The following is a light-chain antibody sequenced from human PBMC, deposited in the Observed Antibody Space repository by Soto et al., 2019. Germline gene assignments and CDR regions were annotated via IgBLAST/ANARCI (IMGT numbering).Light chain of an antibody. Sequence: DIVLTQSPGTLSLSPGERATLSCRASQSVSSIYLAWYQQKPGQAPRLLIYGASNRATGIPDRFSGGGSGTDFTLTISRLEPEDFAVYYCQQYDNSPLTCGGGTKVEIK. CDR1: QSVSSIY. J-gene: IGKJ4*01. CDR3: QQYDNSPLT. V-gene: IGKV3-20*01. CDR2: GAS.